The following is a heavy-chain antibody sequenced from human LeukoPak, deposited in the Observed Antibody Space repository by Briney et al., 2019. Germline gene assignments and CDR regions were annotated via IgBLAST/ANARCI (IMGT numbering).Heavy chain of an antibody. J-gene: IGHJ4*02. V-gene: IGHV1-18*01. CDR1: GYTFTSYG. D-gene: IGHD1-7*01. CDR2: ISTYNGNT. Sequence: ASVKVSCKASGYTFTSYGISWVRQAPGQGLEWVAWISTYNGNTKYAQKFQGRVTMTTDTSTSTAYMELRSLRSDDTAVYYCARMPVGSDWNYVGYFDYWGQGTLVTVSS. CDR3: ARMPVGSDWNYVGYFDY.